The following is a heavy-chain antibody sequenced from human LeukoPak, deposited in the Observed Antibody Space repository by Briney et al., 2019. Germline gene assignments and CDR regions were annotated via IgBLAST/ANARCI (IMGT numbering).Heavy chain of an antibody. J-gene: IGHJ4*02. CDR1: GGSISSGDYY. D-gene: IGHD3-10*01. CDR3: ARGDDKWFGEGGEDY. Sequence: SQTLSLTCTVSGGSISSGDYYWSWIRQPPGKGLEWFGYIYYSGSTYYNPSLKSRVTISVDTSKNQFSLKLSSVTAADTAVYYCARGDDKWFGEGGEDYWGQGTLVTVSS. CDR2: IYYSGST. V-gene: IGHV4-30-4*01.